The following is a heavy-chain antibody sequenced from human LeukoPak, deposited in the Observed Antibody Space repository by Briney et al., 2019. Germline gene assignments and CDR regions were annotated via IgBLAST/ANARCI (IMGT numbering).Heavy chain of an antibody. CDR2: IIPIFGTA. Sequence: ASVKVSCKASGYTFTSYGISWVRQAPGQGLEWMGGIIPIFGTANYAQKFQGRVTITADESTSTAYMELSSLRSEDTAVYYCARGGDILTEGGGYDYWGQGTLVTVSS. CDR3: ARGGDILTEGGGYDY. CDR1: GYTFTSYG. J-gene: IGHJ4*02. D-gene: IGHD3-9*01. V-gene: IGHV1-69*13.